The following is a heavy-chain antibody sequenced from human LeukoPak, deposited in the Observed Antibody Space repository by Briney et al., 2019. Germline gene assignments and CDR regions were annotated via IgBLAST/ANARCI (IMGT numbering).Heavy chain of an antibody. D-gene: IGHD6-6*01. J-gene: IGHJ4*02. CDR3: AKLGSSTVAFDH. V-gene: IGHV3-23*01. CDR1: GFTFSNFA. CDR2: ISGSGGST. Sequence: GGSLRLSCAASGFTFSNFAMNWVRQAPGKGLEWVSTISGSGGSTYYADSVKGRFTISRDNSKNTLYLQMNSLRAEDTAVYFCAKLGSSTVAFDHWGQGTLVTVSS.